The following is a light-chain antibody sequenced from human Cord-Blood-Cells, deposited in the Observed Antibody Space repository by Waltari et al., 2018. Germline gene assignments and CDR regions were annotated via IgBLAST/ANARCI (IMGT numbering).Light chain of an antibody. Sequence: DIQMTQSPSSLSASVGDRVTITCRASQRISSYLNWYQQKPGKAPKLLIYAASSLQSGVPSRFSGSGSGTDFTLTISSLQPEDFATYYCQQSYSTIFTFGPGTKVDIK. CDR1: QRISSY. CDR3: QQSYSTIFT. CDR2: AAS. V-gene: IGKV1-39*01. J-gene: IGKJ3*01.